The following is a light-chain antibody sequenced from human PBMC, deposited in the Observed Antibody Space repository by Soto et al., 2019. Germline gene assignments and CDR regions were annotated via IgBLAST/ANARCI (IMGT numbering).Light chain of an antibody. Sequence: HSALTQPPSASGSPGQSVTISCTGTSSDVGGYNFVSWYQHHPGKVPKLMIYEVSKRPSGVPDRFSGSKSGNTASLTVSGLQAEDDADYYCSSYAGSFTFVFGTGTKLTVL. CDR1: SSDVGGYNF. CDR3: SSYAGSFTFV. J-gene: IGLJ1*01. CDR2: EVS. V-gene: IGLV2-8*01.